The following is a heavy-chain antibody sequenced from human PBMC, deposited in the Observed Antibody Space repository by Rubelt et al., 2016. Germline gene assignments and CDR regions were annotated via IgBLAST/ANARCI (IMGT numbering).Heavy chain of an antibody. J-gene: IGHJ4*02. CDR2: ISYDGTNK. CDR3: ASSSGWYFDY. V-gene: IGHV3-30*04. Sequence: QVQLVESGGGVVQPGRSLRLSCAASGFTFSSYAMHWVRQAPGKGLEWVAVISYDGTNKYYADSVKVRVTISRDNSKNTLYLQMSSLGAEDTAVYYCASSSGWYFDYWGQGSLVTVSS. D-gene: IGHD6-19*01. CDR1: GFTFSSYA.